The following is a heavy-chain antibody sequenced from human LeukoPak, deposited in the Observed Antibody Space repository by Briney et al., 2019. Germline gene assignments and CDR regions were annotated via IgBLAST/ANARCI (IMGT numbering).Heavy chain of an antibody. CDR3: VKSGGYGLIDY. V-gene: IGHV4-39*01. Sequence: PAETLSLTRAVSGASISGSGYYLGWIHQPPGKGLEWIGNIYYTGSTYYNASLQSRVTISIDMSKNQFSLRLSSVTAADTAMYYCVKSGGYGLIDYWGQGTLVTVSS. CDR1: GASISGSGYY. D-gene: IGHD6-19*01. J-gene: IGHJ4*02. CDR2: IYYTGST.